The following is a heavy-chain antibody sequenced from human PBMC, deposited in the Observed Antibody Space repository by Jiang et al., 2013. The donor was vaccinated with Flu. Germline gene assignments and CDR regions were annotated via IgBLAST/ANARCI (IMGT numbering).Heavy chain of an antibody. CDR1: YG. J-gene: IGHJ5*02. CDR3: ARDGEWLVPPGAANWFDP. CDR2: ISAYNGNT. Sequence: YGISWVRQAPGQGLEWMGWISAYNGNTNYAQKLQGRVTMTTDTSTSTAYMELRSLRSDDTAVYYCARDGEWLVPPGAANWFDPWGQGTLVTVSS. V-gene: IGHV1-18*01. D-gene: IGHD6-19*01.